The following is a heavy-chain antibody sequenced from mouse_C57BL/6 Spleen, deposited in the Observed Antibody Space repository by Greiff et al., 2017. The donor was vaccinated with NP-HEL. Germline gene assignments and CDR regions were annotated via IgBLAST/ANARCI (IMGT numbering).Heavy chain of an antibody. V-gene: IGHV1-55*01. CDR2: IYPGSGST. J-gene: IGHJ2*01. D-gene: IGHD2-12*01. CDR1: GYTFTSYW. Sequence: QVQLQQSGAELVKPGASVKMSCKASGYTFTSYWITWVKQRPGQGLEWIGDIYPGSGSTNYNEKFKSKATLTVDTSSSTAYMQLSSLTSEDAAVYYCARGGTTFDYWGQGTTLTVSS. CDR3: ARGGTTFDY.